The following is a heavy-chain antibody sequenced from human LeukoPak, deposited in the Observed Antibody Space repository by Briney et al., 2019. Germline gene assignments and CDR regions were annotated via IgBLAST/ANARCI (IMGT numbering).Heavy chain of an antibody. D-gene: IGHD2-2*01. CDR2: ISTYNGNA. CDR3: ARKGDCSSTSCYGPMDV. J-gene: IGHJ6*03. CDR1: GYTFTNYG. Sequence: ASVTVSCKASGYTFTNYGVNWVRRAPGQGLEWMGWISTYNGNANYAQSLQGRVTMTTDTSTSTAYMELRSLRSDDTAVYYCARKGDCSSTSCYGPMDVWGKGTTVTVSS. V-gene: IGHV1-18*01.